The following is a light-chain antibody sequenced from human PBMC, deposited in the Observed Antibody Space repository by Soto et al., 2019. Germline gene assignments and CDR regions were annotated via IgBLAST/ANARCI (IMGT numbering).Light chain of an antibody. V-gene: IGKV3-20*01. CDR3: QQYGSSGT. CDR1: QSVSNSY. CDR2: AAS. Sequence: EIVLTQSPGTLSLSPGERATLSCRASQSVSNSYLAWYQQKPGQAPRLLIYAASNRATGIPDRFSGSGSGTDFTLTISRLEPEDFAVYYCQQYGSSGTFGQGTKVDIK. J-gene: IGKJ1*01.